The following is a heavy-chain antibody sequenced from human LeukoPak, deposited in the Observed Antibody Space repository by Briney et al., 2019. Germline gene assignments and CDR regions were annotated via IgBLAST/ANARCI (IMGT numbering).Heavy chain of an antibody. J-gene: IGHJ5*02. CDR3: ARDRNIYGSDWGNWFDP. D-gene: IGHD7-27*01. V-gene: IGHV3-74*01. CDR1: GFTFSSYW. Sequence: GGSLRLSCAASGFTFSSYWMHWVRQAPGKGLVWVSRIASDGSGTTYADSVRGRFTISRDNAKNTLYLQMDSLRAEDTAVYYCARDRNIYGSDWGNWFDPWGQGTLVTVSS. CDR2: IASDGSGT.